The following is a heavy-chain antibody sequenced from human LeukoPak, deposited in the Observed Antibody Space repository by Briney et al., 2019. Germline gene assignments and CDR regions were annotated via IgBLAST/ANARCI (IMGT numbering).Heavy chain of an antibody. V-gene: IGHV3-48*01. CDR2: ISSSSSTI. CDR1: GFTFSNAW. D-gene: IGHD3-10*01. Sequence: PGGSLRLSCAASGFTFSNAWMNWVRQAPGKGLEWVSYISSSSSTIYYADSVKGRFTISRDNAKNSLYLQMNSLRAEDTAVYYCARAYYYGSGSYLDYWGQGTLVTVSS. J-gene: IGHJ4*02. CDR3: ARAYYYGSGSYLDY.